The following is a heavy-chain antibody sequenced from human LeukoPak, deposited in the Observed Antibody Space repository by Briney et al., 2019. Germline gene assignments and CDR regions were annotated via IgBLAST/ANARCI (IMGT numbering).Heavy chain of an antibody. CDR2: IYNNGGT. CDR3: AGQGYYYTSGRTFDV. CDR1: GGSINSNY. V-gene: IGHV4-59*08. J-gene: IGHJ3*01. Sequence: SETLSLTCTVSGGSINSNYWTWVRQPPGKGLEWIGHIYNNGGTNFNPSLKSRVTISLDTSKKQVSLKLSSVTAADTAVYYCAGQGYYYTSGRTFDVWGQGTMVAVS. D-gene: IGHD3-10*01.